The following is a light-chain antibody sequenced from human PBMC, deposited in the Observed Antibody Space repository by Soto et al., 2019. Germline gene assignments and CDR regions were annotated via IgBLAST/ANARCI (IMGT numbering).Light chain of an antibody. CDR1: ESISRW. J-gene: IGKJ5*01. CDR3: QQHNSFSIT. Sequence: DIQMTQSPSTLSASVGDRVTITCRSRESISRWLAWDQQKPGKAPKLLNYKAASLESAVPSRFSGSGSGTEFTLTINILQADDFATYYCQQHNSFSITFGQGTRL. CDR2: KAA. V-gene: IGKV1-5*03.